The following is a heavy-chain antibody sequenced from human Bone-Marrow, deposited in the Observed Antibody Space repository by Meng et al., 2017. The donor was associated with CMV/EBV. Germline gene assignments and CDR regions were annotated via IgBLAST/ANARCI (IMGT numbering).Heavy chain of an antibody. CDR3: AKNREYQLPYWFDP. D-gene: IGHD2-2*01. CDR2: ISYDGSNK. V-gene: IGHV3-30*18. Sequence: SGFTFSSYGMHWVRQAPGKGLEWVAVISYDGSNKYYADSVKGRLTISRDNSKNTLYLQMNSLRAEDTAVYYCAKNREYQLPYWFDPWGQGTLVTVSS. J-gene: IGHJ5*02. CDR1: GFTFSSYG.